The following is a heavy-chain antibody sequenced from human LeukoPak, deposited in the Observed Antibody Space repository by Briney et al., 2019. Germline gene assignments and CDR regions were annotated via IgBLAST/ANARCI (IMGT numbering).Heavy chain of an antibody. CDR2: ISWRSGRI. CDR1: GFTFNEYA. Sequence: GGSLRLSCAASGFTFNEYAMHGVRHARGKGLEWVSGISWRSGRIVYADSVKGRFTISRDNAKNSLYLQMNSLRPEDTALYYCAKDEVATVGYCTTTTCQGRDYWGQGTLVTVSS. D-gene: IGHD2-2*01. J-gene: IGHJ4*02. CDR3: AKDEVATVGYCTTTTCQGRDY. V-gene: IGHV3-9*01.